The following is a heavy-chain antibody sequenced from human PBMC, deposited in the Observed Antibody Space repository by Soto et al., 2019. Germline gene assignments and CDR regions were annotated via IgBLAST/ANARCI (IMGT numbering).Heavy chain of an antibody. CDR2: INVYNGNT. D-gene: IGHD3-10*01. V-gene: IGHV1-18*01. CDR1: GYTFTSYG. CDR3: ARDTSRGEYDY. J-gene: IGHJ4*02. Sequence: QVQRVQSGAEVKKPGASVKVSCKASGYTFTSYGISWVRQAPGQGLEWMGWINVYNGNTNYAQKLQGRGTMTTDTSTSTAYLDLRSLRSDDTAVYFCARDTSRGEYDYWGQGTLVTVSS.